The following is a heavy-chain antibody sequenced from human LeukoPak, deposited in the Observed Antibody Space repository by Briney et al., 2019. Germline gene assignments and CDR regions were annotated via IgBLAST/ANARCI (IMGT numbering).Heavy chain of an antibody. CDR1: GGSFSGYF. Sequence: AETLSLTCAVYGGSFSGYFWSWIRQPPGKGLDWIGEINHSGNTNYNPSLKSRATISVDTSKSQFSLKLSSVTAADTAVYYCARRYDDLGRPLNKWGRG. V-gene: IGHV4-34*01. CDR2: INHSGNT. D-gene: IGHD3-10*01. CDR3: ARRYDDLGRPLNK. J-gene: IGHJ4*02.